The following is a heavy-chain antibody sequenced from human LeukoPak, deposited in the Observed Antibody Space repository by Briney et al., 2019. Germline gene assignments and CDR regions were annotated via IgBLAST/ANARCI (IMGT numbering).Heavy chain of an antibody. CDR2: IYPGDSDT. CDR3: ARGSSSWARDFDY. Sequence: GESLKISCKGSGYSFTTYWIGWVRQMPGKGLEWMGIIYPGDSDTTYSPSFQGQVTLSADKSISTAYLQWSSLKASDTAMYYCARGSSSWARDFDYWGQGTLVTVSS. D-gene: IGHD6-13*01. CDR1: GYSFTTYW. V-gene: IGHV5-51*01. J-gene: IGHJ4*02.